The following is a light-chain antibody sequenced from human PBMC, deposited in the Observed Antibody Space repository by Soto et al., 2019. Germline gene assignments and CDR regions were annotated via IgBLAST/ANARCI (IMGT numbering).Light chain of an antibody. Sequence: QSVLTQPASVSGSPGQSITISCTGTSSDVGAYNYVSWYQQHPGKAPKVMFYDVSNRPSGVSNRFSGSKSGNTASLTISGLQAEDEADYYCSSYTTSSTVVFGGGTQLTVL. CDR3: SSYTTSSTVV. CDR2: DVS. J-gene: IGLJ2*01. V-gene: IGLV2-14*01. CDR1: SSDVGAYNY.